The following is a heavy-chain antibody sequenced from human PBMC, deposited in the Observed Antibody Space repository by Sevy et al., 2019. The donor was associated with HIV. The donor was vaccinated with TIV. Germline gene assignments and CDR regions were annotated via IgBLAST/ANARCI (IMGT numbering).Heavy chain of an antibody. V-gene: IGHV3-53*01. D-gene: IGHD3-3*01. CDR3: ARGMILEGSWYGMDV. J-gene: IGHJ6*02. CDR1: GFIVSSNY. Sequence: GGSLRLSCAVSGFIVSSNYMTWVRQAPGKGLEWVSVIYSGGNTFYADSVRVGFTISRDNSKNTLYLQMNSLRAEDTAVYYCARGMILEGSWYGMDVWGQGTTVTVSS. CDR2: IYSGGNT.